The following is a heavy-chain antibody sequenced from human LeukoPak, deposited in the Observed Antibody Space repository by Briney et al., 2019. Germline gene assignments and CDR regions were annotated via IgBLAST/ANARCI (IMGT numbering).Heavy chain of an antibody. D-gene: IGHD2-2*01. J-gene: IGHJ3*02. CDR2: IYPGDSDT. Sequence: GESLKISCEHFGYDFSTYWIGWVRQMPGKGLEWMGMIYPGDSDTRYSPSFQGQVTISADKSINTAYLQWSSLKASDTAMYNCARRKYERLDPFDIWGQGTLVTVSS. CDR1: GYDFSTYW. CDR3: ARRKYERLDPFDI. V-gene: IGHV5-51*01.